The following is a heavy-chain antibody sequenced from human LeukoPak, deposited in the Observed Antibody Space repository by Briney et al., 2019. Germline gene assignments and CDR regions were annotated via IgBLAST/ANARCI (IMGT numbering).Heavy chain of an antibody. CDR2: IKLDGSEK. Sequence: GGSLRLSCAASGFTFSSYWMSWVRQAPGKGLEWVANIKLDGSEKNYVDSVKGRFTISRDNTKNSLFLQMNSLRAEDTAVYYCARDNGWSADFWGQGTLVTVSS. J-gene: IGHJ4*02. CDR3: ARDNGWSADF. CDR1: GFTFSSYW. V-gene: IGHV3-7*03. D-gene: IGHD2-15*01.